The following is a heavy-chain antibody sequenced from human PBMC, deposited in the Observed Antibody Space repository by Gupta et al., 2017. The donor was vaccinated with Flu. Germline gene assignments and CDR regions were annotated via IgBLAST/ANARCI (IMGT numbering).Heavy chain of an antibody. Sequence: EVQLVESGGGLVKPGGSLRLSCAASGFTFRSYSMNCVRQAQGKGLEWVSSISSSSSYIYYADSVKGRFTISRDNAKNSLYLQMNSLRAEDTAVYYCARDNCSSTSCYLRWFDPWGQGTLVTVSS. CDR2: ISSSSSYI. D-gene: IGHD2-2*01. V-gene: IGHV3-21*01. J-gene: IGHJ5*02. CDR1: GFTFRSYS. CDR3: ARDNCSSTSCYLRWFDP.